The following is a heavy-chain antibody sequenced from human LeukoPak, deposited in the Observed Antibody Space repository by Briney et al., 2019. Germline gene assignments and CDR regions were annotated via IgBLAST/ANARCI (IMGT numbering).Heavy chain of an antibody. CDR1: GYTFTGYY. D-gene: IGHD3-10*01. V-gene: IGHV1-2*02. Sequence: GESLKISCKGSGYTFTGYYMHWVRQAPGQGLEWMGWINPNSGGTNYAQKFQGRVTMTRDTSISTAYMELSRLRSDDTAVYYCARVSGPRRWYFDLWGRGTLVTVSS. CDR3: ARVSGPRRWYFDL. J-gene: IGHJ2*01. CDR2: INPNSGGT.